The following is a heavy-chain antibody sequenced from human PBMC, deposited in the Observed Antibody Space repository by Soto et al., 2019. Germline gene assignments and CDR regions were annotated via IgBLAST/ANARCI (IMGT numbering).Heavy chain of an antibody. J-gene: IGHJ6*02. D-gene: IGHD3-10*01. CDR2: IYWDDNK. CDR3: AHSLSSLVYYDSGSYASPLYYYGMDV. V-gene: IGHV2-5*02. CDR1: GFSLNTSAVG. Sequence: QITLRESGPTLVKPTQTLTLTCTFSGFSLNTSAVGVGWIRQSPGRALEWLALIYWDDNKRYSPSLKSRLTITKDTSKNQVVLTMTNMDPVDTATYYCAHSLSSLVYYDSGSYASPLYYYGMDVWGQGTTVTVSS.